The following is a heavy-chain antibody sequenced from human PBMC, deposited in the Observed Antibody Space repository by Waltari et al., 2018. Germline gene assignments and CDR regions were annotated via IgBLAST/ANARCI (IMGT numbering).Heavy chain of an antibody. D-gene: IGHD5-12*01. CDR1: GFTVSSNY. CDR3: ARYTSGGYGGELDY. Sequence: EVQLVETGGGLIQPGGSLRLSCAASGFTVSSNYMSWVRQAPGKGLEWVSFIYSGGSTYYAESVKGRFTISRDNSKNTLYLQMSSLRAEDTAVYYCARYTSGGYGGELDYWGQGTLVTVSS. J-gene: IGHJ4*02. CDR2: IYSGGST. V-gene: IGHV3-53*02.